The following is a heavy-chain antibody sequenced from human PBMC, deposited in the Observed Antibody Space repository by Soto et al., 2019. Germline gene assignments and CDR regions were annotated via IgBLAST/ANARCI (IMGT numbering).Heavy chain of an antibody. CDR3: ARGWLRDPWMY. J-gene: IGHJ4*02. V-gene: IGHV3-30*03. CDR1: GFTFSSYG. CDR2: ISYDGSNK. D-gene: IGHD5-12*01. Sequence: GGSLRLSCAASGFTFSSYGMNWVRQAPGKGLEWVAVISYDGSNKYYADSVKGRFTISRANAKSSLYLQVNSLRAEDTAVYYCARGWLRDPWMYWGQGTLVTVSS.